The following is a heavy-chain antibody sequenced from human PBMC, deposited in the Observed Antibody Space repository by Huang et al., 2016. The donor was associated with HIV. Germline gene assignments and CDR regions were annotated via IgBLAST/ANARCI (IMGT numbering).Heavy chain of an antibody. CDR1: GGSFNNFG. CDR2: IIPRFGTR. J-gene: IGHJ3*01. V-gene: IGHV1-69*13. CDR3: AKRGGAWGSPYAFDL. Sequence: QVQLVQSGAEVRKPGSSVKVSCRASGGSFNNFGINWVRQAPGQGLEWMGGIIPRFGTRNDAKRVKDRVTITADETTGVVHLEVTSLRSDDTAVYFCAKRGGAWGSPYAFDLWGPGTMVTVSS. D-gene: IGHD3-16*01.